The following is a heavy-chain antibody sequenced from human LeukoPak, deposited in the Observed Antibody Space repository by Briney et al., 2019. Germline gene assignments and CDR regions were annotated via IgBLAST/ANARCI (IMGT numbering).Heavy chain of an antibody. CDR3: ARTSCTSTSCWFDP. Sequence: PSETLSLTCTVSGGSISSYYWSWIRQPAGKGLECIGRIYTTGSTSYNPSLKSRATMSVDTSKNQFSLKLTSVTAADTAVYYCARTSCTSTSCWFDPWGQGTLVTVSS. D-gene: IGHD2-2*01. V-gene: IGHV4-4*07. CDR2: IYTTGST. J-gene: IGHJ5*02. CDR1: GGSISSYY.